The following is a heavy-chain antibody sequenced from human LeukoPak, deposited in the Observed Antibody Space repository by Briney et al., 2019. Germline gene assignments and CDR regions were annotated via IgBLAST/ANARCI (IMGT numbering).Heavy chain of an antibody. D-gene: IGHD6-6*01. CDR1: GFTFSSYW. CDR3: AAVIAARPVDYYYYGMDV. V-gene: IGHV3-7*03. CDR2: INQDGTEK. J-gene: IGHJ6*02. Sequence: GGSLRLSCAASGFTFSSYWMSWVRQAPGEGLEWVAKINQDGTEKAYVDSVRGRFTISRDNAKNSLFLQMNSLRSEDTAVYYCAAVIAARPVDYYYYGMDVWGQGTTVTVSS.